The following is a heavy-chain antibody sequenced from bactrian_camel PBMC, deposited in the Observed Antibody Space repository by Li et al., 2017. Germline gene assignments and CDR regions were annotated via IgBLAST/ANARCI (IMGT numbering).Heavy chain of an antibody. CDR2: LKWDGTDT. CDR3: ATQIPIMGWTPLYF. Sequence: HVQLVESGGGLVQPGGSLRLSCSAGGSTSMYWWMGWVRQTPGKGLEWVSTLKWDGTDTYYADFVKGRFTISRANTMNTAYLQMDSLKSEDTALYYCATQIPIMGWTPLYFWGQGTQVTVS. V-gene: IGHV3S6*01. J-gene: IGHJ4*01. D-gene: IGHD3*01. CDR1: GSTSMYWW.